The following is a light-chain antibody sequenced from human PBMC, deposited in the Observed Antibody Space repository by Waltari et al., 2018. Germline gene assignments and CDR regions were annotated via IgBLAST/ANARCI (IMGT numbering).Light chain of an antibody. V-gene: IGLV1-51*01. CDR3: GTWDSRLSGGLV. CDR2: DGS. J-gene: IGLJ2*01. Sequence: QLLPGAAPRLIIYDGSQRPSGIDARFSGSKSGTSATLGITGLQTGDEADYYCGTWDSRLSGGLVFGGGTRLTVL.